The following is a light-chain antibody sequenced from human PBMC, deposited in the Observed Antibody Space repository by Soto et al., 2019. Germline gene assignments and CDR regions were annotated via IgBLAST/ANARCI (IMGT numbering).Light chain of an antibody. CDR3: QQYNSHSFYT. CDR2: LAS. J-gene: IGKJ2*01. CDR1: QDVGSF. V-gene: IGKV1-5*03. Sequence: DIQMTQSPSTLSASVGDRVTVTCRASQDVGSFLAWYQQKPGKAPKLLIYLASRLESGVPSRFSGSGSGTEFTVTISGLQPDDFATYFCQQYNSHSFYTFGQGTKLEIK.